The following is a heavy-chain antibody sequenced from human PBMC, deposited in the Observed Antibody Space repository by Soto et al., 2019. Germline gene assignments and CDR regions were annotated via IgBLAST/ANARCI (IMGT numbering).Heavy chain of an antibody. V-gene: IGHV3-33*08. CDR1: GFRFGAYA. CDR3: ARGLIKYAGGAFDI. J-gene: IGHJ3*02. CDR2: ISTAHTNE. Sequence: QVQLVESGGGVVQPGKSVRLSCAASGFRFGAYAMHWVRQAPGKGLEWVAVISTAHTNEAYAHSVRDRFIISRDNSMSTLFLQMNSLRAEDTAIYYCARGLIKYAGGAFDIWGQGTTVTVS. D-gene: IGHD3-10*01.